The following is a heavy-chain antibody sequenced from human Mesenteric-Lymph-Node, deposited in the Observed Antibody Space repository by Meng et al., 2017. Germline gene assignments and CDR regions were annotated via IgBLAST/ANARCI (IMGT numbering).Heavy chain of an antibody. V-gene: IGHV6-1*01. J-gene: IGHJ4*02. CDR1: ADRCASTLRL. CDR2: TYNRFEWQN. Sequence: QLQLPRSGQGLLQPSPPSFRSCAISADRCASTLRLWHWVMQYPSRGHEWAEKTYNRFEWQNHSGVSVKSRITINAAPSRNPFSLQLNPVTHEDTAVYYCASEVSVDLYWGQGTLVTVSS. D-gene: IGHD5/OR15-5a*01. CDR3: ASEVSVDLY.